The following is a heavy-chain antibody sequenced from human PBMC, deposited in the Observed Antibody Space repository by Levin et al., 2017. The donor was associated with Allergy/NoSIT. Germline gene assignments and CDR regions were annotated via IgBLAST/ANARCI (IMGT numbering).Heavy chain of an antibody. J-gene: IGHJ3*02. CDR1: GYTFPIHW. CDR2: IYPGDSDA. V-gene: IGHV5-51*01. Sequence: GESLKISCKTSGYTFPIHWIGWVRQMPGKGLEWMGVIYPGDSDARYSPSFQGQVTFSVDKSSTTAHLQWSSLKASDTAIYYCARRLAGGGDLFDMWGQGTRVIVSS. CDR3: ARRLAGGGDLFDM. D-gene: IGHD3-16*01.